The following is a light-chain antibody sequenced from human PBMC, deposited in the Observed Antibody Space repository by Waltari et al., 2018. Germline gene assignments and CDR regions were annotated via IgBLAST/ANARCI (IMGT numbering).Light chain of an antibody. J-gene: IGKJ2*01. CDR3: QQRTNWPPGYT. CDR1: QSVSNY. CDR2: DAS. Sequence: EIVLTQSPATLYLSPGETATLSCRASQSVSNYLGWYQQKPGQAPRLLIYDASKRPTGIPARFSGSGSGTDFTLTINSLEPEDFAVYYCQQRTNWPPGYTFGQGTNLQIK. V-gene: IGKV3-11*01.